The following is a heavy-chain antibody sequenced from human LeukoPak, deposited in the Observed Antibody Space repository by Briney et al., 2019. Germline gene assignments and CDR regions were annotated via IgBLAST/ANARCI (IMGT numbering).Heavy chain of an antibody. Sequence: GGSLRLSCAASGFTFSSYAMSWVRQAPGKGLEWVSSISYTGTYIYYADSVKGRFTISRDNDQNSLYLQMNSLRAEDTAIYYCVRDRGTYRPIDYWGQGTLVTVSS. CDR2: ISYTGTYI. J-gene: IGHJ4*02. D-gene: IGHD1-26*01. CDR3: VRDRGTYRPIDY. V-gene: IGHV3-21*04. CDR1: GFTFSSYA.